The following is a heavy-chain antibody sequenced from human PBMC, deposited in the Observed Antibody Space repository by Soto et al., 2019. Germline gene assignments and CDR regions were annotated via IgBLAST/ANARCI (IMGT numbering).Heavy chain of an antibody. J-gene: IGHJ6*02. CDR1: GGSFSGYY. CDR2: INHSGST. Sequence: PSETLSLTCAVYGGSFSGYYWSWIRQPPGKGLEWIGEINHSGSTNYNPSLKSRVTISVDTSKNQFSLKLSSVTAADTAVYYCARTYYDFWSGDPPYGMDVWGQGTTVTVSS. D-gene: IGHD3-3*01. V-gene: IGHV4-34*01. CDR3: ARTYYDFWSGDPPYGMDV.